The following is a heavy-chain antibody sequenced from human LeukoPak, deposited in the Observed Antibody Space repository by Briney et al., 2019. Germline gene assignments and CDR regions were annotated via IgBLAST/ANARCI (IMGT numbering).Heavy chain of an antibody. CDR3: ARDYGRSRDYGMDV. CDR2: INSDGSST. D-gene: IGHD3-10*01. V-gene: IGHV3-74*01. J-gene: IGHJ6*02. Sequence: GGSLRLSCAASGFTFSNYWMHWVRQAPGKGLVWVSRINSDGSSTSYGDSVKGRFTISRDNAKNTLYLQMNSLRVEDTAVYYCARDYGRSRDYGMDVWGPGTTVTVSS. CDR1: GFTFSNYW.